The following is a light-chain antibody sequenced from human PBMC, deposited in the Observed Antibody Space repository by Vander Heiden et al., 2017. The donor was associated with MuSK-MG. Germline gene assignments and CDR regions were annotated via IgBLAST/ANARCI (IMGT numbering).Light chain of an antibody. Sequence: QSALTQPDSVSGSPGQSITISCTGTSADVGGYNLVSWYQQHTGKAPKLMIYEGRKRASGVAGRCSGAKSGNTASLTISGLQAEDEADYYCSSYEGSETFEVFGGGTKLTVL. J-gene: IGLJ3*02. CDR1: SADVGGYNL. CDR3: SSYEGSETFEV. CDR2: EGR. V-gene: IGLV2-23*03.